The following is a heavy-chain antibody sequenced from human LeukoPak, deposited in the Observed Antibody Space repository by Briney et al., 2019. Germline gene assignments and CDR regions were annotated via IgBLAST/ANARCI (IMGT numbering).Heavy chain of an antibody. CDR3: ARVRAGATTSGAFDI. CDR1: GGTFSSYA. D-gene: IGHD1-26*01. CDR2: IIPILGIA. V-gene: IGHV1-69*04. Sequence: ASVKVSCKASGGTFSSYAISCVRQAPGQGLEWMGRIIPILGIANYAQKFQGRVTITADKSTSTAYMELSSLRSEDTAVYYCARVRAGATTSGAFDIWGQGTMVTVSS. J-gene: IGHJ3*02.